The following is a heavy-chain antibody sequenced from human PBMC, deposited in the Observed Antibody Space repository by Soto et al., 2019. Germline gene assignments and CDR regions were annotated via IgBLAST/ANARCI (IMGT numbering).Heavy chain of an antibody. V-gene: IGHV1-2*02. CDR1: GYTFTGYY. J-gene: IGHJ6*02. Sequence: GASVKVSCKASGYTFTGYYMHWVRQAPGQGLEWMGWINPIIGTPDYAQKFQGRVTMTTDASMTTAYMELTSLKSEDTAVYYCARDKDRQQLGGNYYYGIDLRGQGTTVTVSS. CDR3: ARDKDRQQLGGNYYYGIDL. CDR2: INPIIGTP. D-gene: IGHD2-15*01.